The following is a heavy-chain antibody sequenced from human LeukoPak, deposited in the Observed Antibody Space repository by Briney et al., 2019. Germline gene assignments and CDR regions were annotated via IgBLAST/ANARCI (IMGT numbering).Heavy chain of an antibody. V-gene: IGHV3-30*02. Sequence: GRSLRLSCAASGFTFSSYGMHWVRQAPGKGLEWVAFIRYDGSNKYYADSVKGRFTISRDNSKNTLYLQMNSLRAEDTAVYYCAKDKGIWGYYGSGSYYDYYMDVWGKGTTVTISS. CDR1: GFTFSSYG. J-gene: IGHJ6*03. D-gene: IGHD3-10*01. CDR3: AKDKGIWGYYGSGSYYDYYMDV. CDR2: IRYDGSNK.